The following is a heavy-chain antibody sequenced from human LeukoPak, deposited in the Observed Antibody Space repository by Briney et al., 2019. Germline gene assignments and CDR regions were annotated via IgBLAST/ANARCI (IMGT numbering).Heavy chain of an antibody. Sequence: ASVKVSCKASGYTFTSYGISWVRQAPGQGLEWMGWISAYNGNTNYAQKLQGRVTMTTDTSTSTAYMELRSLRSDDTAVYYCARALPMGWLRYNNPDYYFDYWGQGTPVTVSS. J-gene: IGHJ4*02. D-gene: IGHD5-12*01. V-gene: IGHV1-18*01. CDR1: GYTFTSYG. CDR3: ARALPMGWLRYNNPDYYFDY. CDR2: ISAYNGNT.